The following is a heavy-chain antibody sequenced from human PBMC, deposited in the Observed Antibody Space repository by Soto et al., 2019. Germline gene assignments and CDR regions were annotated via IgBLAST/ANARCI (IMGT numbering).Heavy chain of an antibody. V-gene: IGHV1-46*01. J-gene: IGHJ3*02. CDR1: GYTFTSYY. Sequence: GASVKVSCKASGYTFTSYYMHWVRQAPGQGLEWMGIINPSGGSTSYAQKFQGRVTMTRDTTTSTAYMELRSLRSDDTAVYYCARVRDYVRVVDAFDIWGQGTMVTVSS. CDR3: ARVRDYVRVVDAFDI. CDR2: INPSGGST. D-gene: IGHD4-17*01.